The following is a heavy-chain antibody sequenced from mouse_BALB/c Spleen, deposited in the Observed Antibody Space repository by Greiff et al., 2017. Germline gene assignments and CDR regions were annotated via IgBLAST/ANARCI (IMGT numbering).Heavy chain of an antibody. V-gene: IGHV1-15*01. CDR3: ARGDGNYYYAMDY. CDR2: IDPETGGT. D-gene: IGHD2-1*01. CDR1: GYTFTDYE. Sequence: QVQLQQSGAELVRPGASVTLSCKASGYTFTDYEMHWVKQTPVHGLEWIGAIDPETGGTAYNQKFKGKATLTADKSSSTAYMELRSLTSEDSAVYYCARGDGNYYYAMDYWGQGTSVTVSS. J-gene: IGHJ4*01.